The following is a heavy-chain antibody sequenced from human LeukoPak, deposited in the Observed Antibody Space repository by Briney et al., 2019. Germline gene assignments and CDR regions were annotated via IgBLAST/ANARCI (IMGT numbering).Heavy chain of an antibody. J-gene: IGHJ4*02. CDR3: ARLAVAGLDF. V-gene: IGHV5-51*01. CDR1: GYPFIAYW. D-gene: IGHD6-19*01. CDR2: IYPGDSDT. Sequence: GESLKISCKTSGYPFIAYWIGWVRQMPGKGLEWMGIIYPGDSDTIYRPSFQGQVTISADKSISTAYLQWNSLKASDTAMYYCARLAVAGLDFWGQGTLVTVSS.